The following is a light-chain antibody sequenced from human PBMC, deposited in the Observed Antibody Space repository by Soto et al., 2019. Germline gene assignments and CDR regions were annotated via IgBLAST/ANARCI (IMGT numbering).Light chain of an antibody. CDR3: CSYAGTSFWV. CDR2: DVT. CDR1: SSDVGGYNY. Sequence: QSVLTQPRSVSGSPGQSVTISCTGTSSDVGGYNYVSWYQQHPGKAPKLMVFDVTKRPSGVPDRFSGAKSGNTASLTISGLQAGDEADYYCCSYAGTSFWVFGGGTKLTVL. J-gene: IGLJ3*02. V-gene: IGLV2-11*01.